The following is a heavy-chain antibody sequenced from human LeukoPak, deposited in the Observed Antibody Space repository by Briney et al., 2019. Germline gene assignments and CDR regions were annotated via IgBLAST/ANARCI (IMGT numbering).Heavy chain of an antibody. Sequence: GGSLRLSCAASGFTFSSYWMSWVRQAPGKGLEWVANIKQDGSEKYYVDSVKGRFTIFRDNAKNSVYLQMNSLRAEDTAVYYCARDRGSGSYWEGFDYWGQGTLVPVSS. CDR2: IKQDGSEK. V-gene: IGHV3-7*01. J-gene: IGHJ4*02. CDR1: GFTFSSYW. D-gene: IGHD3-10*01. CDR3: ARDRGSGSYWEGFDY.